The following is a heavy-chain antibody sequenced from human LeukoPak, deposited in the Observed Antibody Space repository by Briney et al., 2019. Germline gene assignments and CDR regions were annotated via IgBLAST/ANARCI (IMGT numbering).Heavy chain of an antibody. CDR3: VRDRGWYHFDL. Sequence: GGSLRLSCAASGFTVSSNYMSWVRQAPGKGLEWVAHIKEDATESRSADSVKGRFTISRDNTKNSLFLQLNSLRAEDTAVYYCVRDRGWYHFDLWGQGTLVTVSS. CDR1: GFTVSSNY. D-gene: IGHD3-10*01. J-gene: IGHJ4*02. V-gene: IGHV3-7*01. CDR2: IKEDATES.